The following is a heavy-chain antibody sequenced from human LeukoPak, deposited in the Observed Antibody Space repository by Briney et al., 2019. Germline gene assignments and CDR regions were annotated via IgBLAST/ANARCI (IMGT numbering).Heavy chain of an antibody. Sequence: SETLSLTCAVYGGSFSGYYWSWIRQPPGKGLEWIGEINHSGSTNYNPSLKSRVTISVDTPKNQFSLKLSSVTAADTAVYYCARGGKLRLPAAAVPKPLDYWGQGTLVTVSS. CDR2: INHSGST. D-gene: IGHD6-13*01. V-gene: IGHV4-34*01. CDR1: GGSFSGYY. J-gene: IGHJ4*02. CDR3: ARGGKLRLPAAAVPKPLDY.